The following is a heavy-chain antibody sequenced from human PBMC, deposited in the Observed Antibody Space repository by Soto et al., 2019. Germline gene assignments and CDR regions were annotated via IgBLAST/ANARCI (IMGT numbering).Heavy chain of an antibody. V-gene: IGHV1-69*13. J-gene: IGHJ5*02. CDR2: IIPIFSTA. CDR3: ARDYCSGGSCYYGSYWFDP. D-gene: IGHD2-15*01. CDR1: GGTFSSYA. Sequence: ASVKVSCKASGGTFSSYAISWVRQAPGQGLEWMGGIIPIFSTANYAQKFQGRVTITADESTSTAYMEGSSLRSEDTAVYYCARDYCSGGSCYYGSYWFDPWGQGTLVTVSS.